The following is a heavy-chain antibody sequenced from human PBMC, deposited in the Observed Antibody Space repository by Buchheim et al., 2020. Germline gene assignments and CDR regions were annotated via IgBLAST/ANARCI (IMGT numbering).Heavy chain of an antibody. Sequence: QVQLQQWGAGLLKPSETLSLTCAVYGGSFSGYYWSWIRQPPGKGLEWIGGINHSGSTNYNPSLKSRVTISVDTSKNQFSLKLSSVTAADTAVYYCARERYGGSYYGTFDYWGQGTL. CDR3: ARERYGGSYYGTFDY. CDR1: GGSFSGYY. V-gene: IGHV4-34*01. J-gene: IGHJ4*02. CDR2: INHSGST. D-gene: IGHD1-26*01.